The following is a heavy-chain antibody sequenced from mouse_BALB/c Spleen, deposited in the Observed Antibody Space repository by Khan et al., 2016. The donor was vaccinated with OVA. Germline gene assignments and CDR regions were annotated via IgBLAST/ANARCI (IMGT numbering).Heavy chain of an antibody. Sequence: QVQLKESGPGLVAPSQSLSFTCTVSWFSLISYGVSWVRQPPGKGLEWLGVIWRDGTTNYHSTLISRLIISKDNSKSQVFLKLNSLQTDDTATYYCAKFTPEYYSMDYGGQGNSVTVSS. CDR3: AKFTPEYYSMDY. V-gene: IGHV2-3*01. CDR2: IWRDGTT. CDR1: WFSLISYG. D-gene: IGHD1-1*01. J-gene: IGHJ4*01.